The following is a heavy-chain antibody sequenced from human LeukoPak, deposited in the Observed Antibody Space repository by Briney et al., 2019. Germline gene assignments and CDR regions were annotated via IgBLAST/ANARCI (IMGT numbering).Heavy chain of an antibody. CDR2: IWYDGSNK. CDR1: GFTFSSYG. J-gene: IGHJ3*02. V-gene: IGHV3-33*01. D-gene: IGHD2-15*01. CDR3: ARGDIVVSPPDAFDI. Sequence: GGSLRLSCAASGFTFSSYGMHWVRQAPGKGLEWVAVIWYDGSNKYYADSVKGRFTISRDNPKNTLYLQMNSLRAEDTAVYYCARGDIVVSPPDAFDIWGQGTMVTVSS.